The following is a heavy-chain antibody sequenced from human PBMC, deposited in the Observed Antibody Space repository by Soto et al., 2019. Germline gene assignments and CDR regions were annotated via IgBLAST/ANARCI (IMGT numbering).Heavy chain of an antibody. Sequence: EVQLVESGGGLVQPGGSLRLSWAAPGLPAPTNPLSGVRKAPGKGLDGVSVFYTGGGTPNEDSVKGRFTISRDNSKNTVNLQMNSLRPEDTAVYYCARDGSGHWGQGTLVTVSS. J-gene: IGHJ4*02. CDR1: GLPAPTNP. V-gene: IGHV3-66*01. CDR2: FYTGGGT. CDR3: ARDGSGH.